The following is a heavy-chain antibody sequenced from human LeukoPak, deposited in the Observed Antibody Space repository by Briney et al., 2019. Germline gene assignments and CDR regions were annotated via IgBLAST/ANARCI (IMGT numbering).Heavy chain of an antibody. CDR3: ARTGYSYGSDP. V-gene: IGHV4-59*11. CDR2: IYYSGST. J-gene: IGHJ5*02. CDR1: GGSISSHY. D-gene: IGHD5-18*01. Sequence: SETLSLTCTVSGGSISSHYWSWIRQPPGKGLEWIGYIYYSGSTNYSPSLKSRVTISVDTSKNQFSLKLSSVTAADTAVYYCARTGYSYGSDPWGQGTLVTVSS.